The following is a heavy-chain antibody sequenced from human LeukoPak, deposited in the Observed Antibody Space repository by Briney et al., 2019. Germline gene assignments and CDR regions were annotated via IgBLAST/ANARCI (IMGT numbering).Heavy chain of an antibody. Sequence: PGGSLRLSCAASGFTFSSYSMNWVRQAPGKGLEWVSSISSSSSYIYYADSVKGRFTISRDNAKNSLYLQMNSLRAEDTAVYYCARDGGSGWSSAFLDHWGQGTLVTVSS. CDR3: ARDGGSGWSSAFLDH. CDR2: ISSSSSYI. D-gene: IGHD6-19*01. J-gene: IGHJ4*02. V-gene: IGHV3-21*01. CDR1: GFTFSSYS.